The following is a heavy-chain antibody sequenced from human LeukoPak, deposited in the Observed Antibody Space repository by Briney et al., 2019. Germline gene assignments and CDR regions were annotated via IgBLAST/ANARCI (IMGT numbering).Heavy chain of an antibody. CDR3: AREILRLDI. CDR1: GYTFTSYS. D-gene: IGHD3-9*01. J-gene: IGHJ3*02. CDR2: INTSTGKS. V-gene: IGHV7-4-1*02. Sequence: EASVKVSCKASGYTFTSYSMNWVRQAPGQGLEWMGWINTSTGKSTYAQGFTGRFVFSVDTSVSTAYLQISSLKTEDTAVYYCAREILRLDIWGQGTMVTVSS.